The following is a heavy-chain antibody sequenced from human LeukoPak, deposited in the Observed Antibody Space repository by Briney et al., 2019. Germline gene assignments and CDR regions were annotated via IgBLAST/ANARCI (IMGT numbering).Heavy chain of an antibody. CDR3: AAVAGSGNAFDI. CDR2: INPNSGGT. D-gene: IGHD6-19*01. Sequence: ASVKVSCKASGYTFTGYYMHWVRQAPGQGLEWMGWINPNSGGTNYAQKFQGRVTMTRDTSISTAYMELSRLRSDDTAVYYCAAVAGSGNAFDIWGQGTMVTVSS. CDR1: GYTFTGYY. J-gene: IGHJ3*02. V-gene: IGHV1-2*02.